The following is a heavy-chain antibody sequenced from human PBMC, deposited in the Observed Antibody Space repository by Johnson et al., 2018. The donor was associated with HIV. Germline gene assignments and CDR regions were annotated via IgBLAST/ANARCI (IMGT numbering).Heavy chain of an antibody. D-gene: IGHD3-10*01. Sequence: VQLVESGGGLVQPGGPLSLSGAAPESPLGGSGMHWVRKAPGKGWVWVPGIIGVGSNTNYADSVKGRFSVSRANVKDTLYLQMNNLRAEDTAVYYCTTTPTMVRGVDVWGQGTMVTVSS. J-gene: IGHJ3*01. CDR1: ESPLGGSG. V-gene: IGHV3-74*02. CDR3: TTTPTMVRGVDV. CDR2: IIGVGSNT.